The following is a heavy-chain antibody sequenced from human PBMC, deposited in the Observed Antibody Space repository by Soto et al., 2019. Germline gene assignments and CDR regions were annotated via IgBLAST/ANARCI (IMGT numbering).Heavy chain of an antibody. CDR2: IWYDGSNK. CDR3: ARDSGDEGAAGTPSGDY. V-gene: IGHV3-33*01. D-gene: IGHD6-13*01. J-gene: IGHJ4*02. CDR1: GFTFSSYG. Sequence: PGGSLRLSCAASGFTFSSYGMHWVRQAPGKGLEWVAVIWYDGSNKYYADSVKGRFTVSRDNSKNTLYLQMNSLRAEDTAVYYCARDSGDEGAAGTPSGDYWGQGTLVTVSS.